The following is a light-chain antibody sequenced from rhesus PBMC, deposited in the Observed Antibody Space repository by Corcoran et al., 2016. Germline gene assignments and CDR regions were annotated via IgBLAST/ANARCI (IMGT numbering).Light chain of an antibody. CDR3: QQGYSTPLT. V-gene: IGKV1-32*03. CDR1: QGINSY. CDR2: YAN. J-gene: IGKJ4*01. Sequence: DIQMSQPPSSLSASVGDRVTITCRASQGINSYLNWYQQKPGKAPKLLIYYANSLASGVPSMFSGSGSGTEYTLTIRSLQPEDFATYYCQQGYSTPLTFGGGTKVEIK.